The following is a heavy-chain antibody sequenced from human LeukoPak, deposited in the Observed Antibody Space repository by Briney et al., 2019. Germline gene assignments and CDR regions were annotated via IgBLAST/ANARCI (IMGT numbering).Heavy chain of an antibody. CDR1: GFTFSDYY. D-gene: IGHD7-27*01. J-gene: IGHJ4*02. Sequence: GGSLRLSCAASGFTFSDYYMSWLREAPGKGLEWVSYISSSGSTIADSVKGRFTISRDNAKTSLYLQMNSLRAEDTAGYYCVRVWNWGFDYWGQGTLVTVSS. CDR3: VRVWNWGFDY. CDR2: ISSSGSTI. V-gene: IGHV3-11*04.